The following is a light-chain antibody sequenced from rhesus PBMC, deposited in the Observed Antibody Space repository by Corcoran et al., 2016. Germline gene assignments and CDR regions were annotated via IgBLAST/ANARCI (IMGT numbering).Light chain of an antibody. CDR3: RQDYTWPLT. Sequence: EIVMTQSPGTLPLSPRERATLSCRASQSVSSDLAWFQQKPGQAPTLLNYGASRRATGISERFSGSGSGTDFTLAFGSLVPDDVVVYYCRQDYTWPLTFGGGTKVELE. J-gene: IGKJ4*01. V-gene: IGKV3-24*01. CDR1: QSVSSD. CDR2: GAS.